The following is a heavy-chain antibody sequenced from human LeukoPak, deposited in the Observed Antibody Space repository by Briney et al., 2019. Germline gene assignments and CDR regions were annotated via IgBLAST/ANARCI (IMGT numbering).Heavy chain of an antibody. Sequence: PGRSLRLSCAASGFTFDDYAMHWVRQAPGKGLEWVSGISWNSGSIGYADSVKGRFTISRDNAKNSLYLQMNSLRAEDTALYYCAKDIRAVAGKGSFDYWGQGTLVTVSS. J-gene: IGHJ4*02. CDR3: AKDIRAVAGKGSFDY. V-gene: IGHV3-9*01. CDR2: ISWNSGSI. CDR1: GFTFDDYA. D-gene: IGHD6-19*01.